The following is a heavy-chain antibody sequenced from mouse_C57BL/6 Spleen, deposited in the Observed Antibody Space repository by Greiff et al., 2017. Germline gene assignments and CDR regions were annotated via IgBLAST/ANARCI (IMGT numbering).Heavy chain of an antibody. D-gene: IGHD2-12*01. J-gene: IGHJ2*01. CDR2: IRSKSNNYAT. CDR3: VREDYSLYYFDY. Sequence: EVKLVESGGGLVQPKGSLKLSCAASGFSFNTYAMNWVRQAPGKGLEWVARIRSKSNNYATYYADSVKDRFTISRDDSESMLYLQMNNLKTEDTAMYYCVREDYSLYYFDYWGQGTTLTVSS. V-gene: IGHV10-1*01. CDR1: GFSFNTYA.